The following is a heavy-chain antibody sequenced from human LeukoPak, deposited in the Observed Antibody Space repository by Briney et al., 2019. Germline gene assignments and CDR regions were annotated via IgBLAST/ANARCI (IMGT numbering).Heavy chain of an antibody. CDR3: AKDISSSLMYYFDY. V-gene: IGHV3-9*01. CDR1: GFTFDDYA. J-gene: IGHJ4*02. CDR2: ISWNSGSI. Sequence: GGSLRLSCAASGFTFDDYAMHWVRQAPGKGLEWVSGISWNSGSIGYADSVKGRLTISRDNAKNSLYLQMNSLRAEDTALYYCAKDISSSLMYYFDYWGQGTLVTVSS. D-gene: IGHD6-13*01.